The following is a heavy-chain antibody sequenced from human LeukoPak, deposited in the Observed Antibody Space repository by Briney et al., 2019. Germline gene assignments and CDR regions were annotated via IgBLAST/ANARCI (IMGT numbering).Heavy chain of an antibody. Sequence: ASVKVSCKASGHTFSSYYMHWVRQAPGQGLEWMGIISPSGDYTRYAQKLQGRVSMTLDTSTSTVYMELNSLESEDTAMYYCARDNSGWSVDYWGQGTLVTVTS. V-gene: IGHV1-46*04. CDR3: ARDNSGWSVDY. J-gene: IGHJ4*02. D-gene: IGHD6-19*01. CDR1: GHTFSSYY. CDR2: ISPSGDYT.